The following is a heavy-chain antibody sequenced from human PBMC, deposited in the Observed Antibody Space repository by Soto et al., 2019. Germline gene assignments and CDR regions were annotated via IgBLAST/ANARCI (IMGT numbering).Heavy chain of an antibody. CDR2: IAADGGST. J-gene: IGHJ4*02. CDR1: GFTFSHCA. Sequence: EVQLLESGGDLVQPGGSLRLSCAASGFTFSHCAMSWVRQAPGKGLEWVSTIAADGGSTYYGDSVKGRFSISRDNSKNTLFLQLNSLRAEDTAVYYCARKYHFGSGSYLYYFDYWGQGGLVTVSS. CDR3: ARKYHFGSGSYLYYFDY. V-gene: IGHV3-23*01. D-gene: IGHD3-10*01.